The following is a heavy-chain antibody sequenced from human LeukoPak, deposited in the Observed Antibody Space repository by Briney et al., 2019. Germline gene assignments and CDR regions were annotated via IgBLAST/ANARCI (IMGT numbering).Heavy chain of an antibody. J-gene: IGHJ1*01. CDR3: AKGPYSGSYYAEYFQH. CDR1: GFTFSSYG. D-gene: IGHD1-26*01. V-gene: IGHV3-30*02. Sequence: PGGSLRLSCAASGFTFSSYGMHWVRQAPGKGLEWVAFIRYDGSNKYYADSVKGRFTISRDNSKNTLYLQMNSLRAEDTAVYYCAKGPYSGSYYAEYFQHWGQGTLVTVSS. CDR2: IRYDGSNK.